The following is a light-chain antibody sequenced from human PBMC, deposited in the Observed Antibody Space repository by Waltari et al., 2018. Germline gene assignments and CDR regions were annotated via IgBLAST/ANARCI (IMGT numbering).Light chain of an antibody. CDR2: DNA. V-gene: IGLV3-21*02. J-gene: IGLJ3*02. Sequence: SYVLTQPPSVSVAPGPTARITCGGDNIESQTVPWYQQKPGQAPLLVVFDNADRPPGIPERFSSSNSGNTATLTITRVEVGDEADFYCQVCDTATDHWVFGGGTKLTVL. CDR3: QVCDTATDHWV. CDR1: NIESQT.